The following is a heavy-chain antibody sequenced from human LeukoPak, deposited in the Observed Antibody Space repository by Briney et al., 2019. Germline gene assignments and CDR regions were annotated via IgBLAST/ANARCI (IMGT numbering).Heavy chain of an antibody. V-gene: IGHV4-59*08. D-gene: IGHD6-13*01. J-gene: IGHJ4*02. CDR2: IYHSGST. Sequence: SETLSLTCTVSGGSISSYYWSWIRQPPGKGLEWIGYIYHSGSTNYNPSLKSRVTISVDTSKNQFSLKLSSVTAADTAVYYCARRRNRSKGAAAGTGYFDYWGQGTLVTVSS. CDR1: GGSISSYY. CDR3: ARRRNRSKGAAAGTGYFDY.